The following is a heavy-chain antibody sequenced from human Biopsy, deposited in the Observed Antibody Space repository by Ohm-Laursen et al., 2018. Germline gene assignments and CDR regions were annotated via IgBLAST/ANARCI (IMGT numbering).Heavy chain of an antibody. CDR3: TRGGYYYDSLAYYYWFDP. Sequence: ATVKISCKASGYTFTGYHVHWVRQAPGQGLEWMGWINAKTGDTNYAQKFQGRVTMTRDTSISTAYVDLSSLRSDDPAVYYCTRGGYYYDSLAYYYWFDPWGQGTLVTVSS. CDR1: GYTFTGYH. J-gene: IGHJ5*02. CDR2: INAKTGDT. D-gene: IGHD3-22*01. V-gene: IGHV1-2*02.